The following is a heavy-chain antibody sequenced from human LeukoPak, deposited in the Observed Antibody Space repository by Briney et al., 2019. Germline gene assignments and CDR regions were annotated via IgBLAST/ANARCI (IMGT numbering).Heavy chain of an antibody. Sequence: RPGGSLRLSCAASGFTFDDYGMSWVRQAPGKGLEWVSGINWNGGSTGYADSVKGRFTISRDNAKNSLYLQMNSLRAEDTALYYCARDHYYDSLWGAFDIWSQGTMVTVSS. CDR2: INWNGGST. V-gene: IGHV3-20*04. CDR3: ARDHYYDSLWGAFDI. CDR1: GFTFDDYG. J-gene: IGHJ3*02. D-gene: IGHD3-22*01.